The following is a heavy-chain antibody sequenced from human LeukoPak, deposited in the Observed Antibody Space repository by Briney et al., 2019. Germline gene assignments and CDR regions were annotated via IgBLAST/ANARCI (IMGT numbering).Heavy chain of an antibody. CDR1: GGSISSGGYY. Sequence: SETLSLTCTVSGGSISSGGYYWSWIRQHPGKGLEWIGYIYYSGSTYYNPSLKSRVTISVDTSKNQFSLKLSSVTAADTAVYYCARGVPADAYNWFDPWGQGTLVTVSS. V-gene: IGHV4-31*03. CDR2: IYYSGST. CDR3: ARGVPADAYNWFDP. D-gene: IGHD2-2*01. J-gene: IGHJ5*02.